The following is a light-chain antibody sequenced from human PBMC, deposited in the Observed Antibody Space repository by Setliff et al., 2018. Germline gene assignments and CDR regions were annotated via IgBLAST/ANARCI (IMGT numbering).Light chain of an antibody. CDR1: SSDVGAYDY. V-gene: IGLV2-14*03. J-gene: IGLJ1*01. CDR2: DVS. Sequence: QSALAQPASVSGSPGQSITISCTGSSSDVGAYDYVSWYQHHPGRAPKFMIYDVSKRPSGVSNRFSGSKSGNTASLTISGLQAEDEADYYCFSYTSSSSYGFGSGTKV. CDR3: FSYTSSSSYG.